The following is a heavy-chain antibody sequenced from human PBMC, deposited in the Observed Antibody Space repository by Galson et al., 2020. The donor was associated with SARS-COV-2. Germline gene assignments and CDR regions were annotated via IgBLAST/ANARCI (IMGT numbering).Heavy chain of an antibody. J-gene: IGHJ4*02. Sequence: GGSLRLSCAASGFTFSSYAMHWVRRAPGKGLEWVAVISYDGSDEYADSVKGRFTISRDNSKNTLFLQMNSLRAEDTAVYYCAKGYCSSTTCPAFDYWGLGTLVTVSS. CDR2: ISYDGSDE. D-gene: IGHD2-2*01. CDR1: GFTFSSYA. CDR3: AKGYCSSTTCPAFDY. V-gene: IGHV3-30*04.